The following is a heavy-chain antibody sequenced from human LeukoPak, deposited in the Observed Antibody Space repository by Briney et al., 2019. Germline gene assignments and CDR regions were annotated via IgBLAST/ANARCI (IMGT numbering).Heavy chain of an antibody. J-gene: IGHJ3*02. Sequence: GGSLRLSCAASGFTFSSYGMHWVRQAPGKGLEWVAVISYDGSNKYYADSVKGRFTISRDNSKNTLYPQMNSLRAEDTAVYYCALVVVVAATGAFDIWGQGTMVTVSS. D-gene: IGHD2-15*01. V-gene: IGHV3-30*03. CDR2: ISYDGSNK. CDR3: ALVVVVAATGAFDI. CDR1: GFTFSSYG.